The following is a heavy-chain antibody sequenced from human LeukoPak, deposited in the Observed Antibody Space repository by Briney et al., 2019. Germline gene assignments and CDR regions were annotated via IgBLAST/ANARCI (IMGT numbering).Heavy chain of an antibody. CDR1: GFTFAIYA. D-gene: IGHD3-22*01. J-gene: IGHJ4*02. CDR3: ARDLVGGWDDSSGYYYGYFDY. Sequence: GGSLRLSCAASGFTFAIYAMHWVRQDPGKGLEWVAVISYDGNNKYYADSVKGRFTISRDNSKNTLYLQMNSLRAEDTAVYYCARDLVGGWDDSSGYYYGYFDYWGQGTLVTVSS. V-gene: IGHV3-30-3*01. CDR2: ISYDGNNK.